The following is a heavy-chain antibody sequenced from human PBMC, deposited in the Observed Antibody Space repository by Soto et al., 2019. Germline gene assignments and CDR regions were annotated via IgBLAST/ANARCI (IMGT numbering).Heavy chain of an antibody. CDR3: GRELKVGAFDY. CDR1: GFTFSSYD. V-gene: IGHV3-13*01. D-gene: IGHD1-26*01. Sequence: PGGSLRISCAASGFTFSSYDMHWVRQATGKGLEWVSAIGTAGDTYYPGSVKGRFTISRENTKNSLYLQMNSLRAGDTAVYYCGRELKVGAFDYWGQGTLVTVSS. J-gene: IGHJ4*02. CDR2: IGTAGDT.